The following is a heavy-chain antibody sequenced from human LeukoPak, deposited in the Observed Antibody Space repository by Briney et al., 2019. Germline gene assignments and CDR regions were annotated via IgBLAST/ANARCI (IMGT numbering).Heavy chain of an antibody. CDR3: ARVSLDPDIVVVPAAVEYFQH. CDR1: GYTFTGYY. J-gene: IGHJ1*01. CDR2: ISAYNGNT. D-gene: IGHD2-2*01. V-gene: IGHV1-18*04. Sequence: ASVKVSCKASGYTFTGYYMHWVPQAPGQGLEWMGWISAYNGNTNYAQKLQGRVTMTTDTSTSTAYMELRSLRSDDTAVYYCARVSLDPDIVVVPAAVEYFQHWGQGTLVTVSS.